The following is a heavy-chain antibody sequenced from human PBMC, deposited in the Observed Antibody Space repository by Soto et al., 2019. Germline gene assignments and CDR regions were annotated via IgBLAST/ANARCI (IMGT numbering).Heavy chain of an antibody. CDR3: AREQQLDTGNFDY. J-gene: IGHJ4*02. D-gene: IGHD1-1*01. Sequence: GASVQVSCKASGYTFTNYAIHWVRQAPGQRLEWMGWINAGNGNTKYSQKFQDRVTITRDTSASTVYMALSSLRFEDTAVYYCAREQQLDTGNFDYWGQGTLVTVSS. V-gene: IGHV1-3*01. CDR1: GYTFTNYA. CDR2: INAGNGNT.